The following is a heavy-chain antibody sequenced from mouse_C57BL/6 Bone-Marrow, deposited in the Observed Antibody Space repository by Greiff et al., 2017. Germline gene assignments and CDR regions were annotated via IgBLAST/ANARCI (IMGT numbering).Heavy chain of an antibody. J-gene: IGHJ4*01. CDR3: AREVYEAMDY. CDR2: ISNGGGST. CDR1: GFTFRDYY. Sequence: EVQLVESGGGLVQPGGSLKLSCAASGFTFRDYYMYWVRQTPEKRLEWVAYISNGGGSTYYPDTVKGRFTISRDNAKNTLYLQMSRLKSEDTAMYYCAREVYEAMDYWGQGTSVTVSS. D-gene: IGHD1-1*01. V-gene: IGHV5-12*01.